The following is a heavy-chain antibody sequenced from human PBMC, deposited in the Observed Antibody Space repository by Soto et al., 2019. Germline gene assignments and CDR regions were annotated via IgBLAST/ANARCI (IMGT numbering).Heavy chain of an antibody. V-gene: IGHV3-23*01. CDR3: TKDGQEYYDSSGYFDY. Sequence: GGSLGLSWGASGFTFSSYAMSWVLQAPGKGLEWVSAISGSGGSTYYADSVKGRFTISRDNSKNTLYLQMNSLGAEDTAVYYCTKDGQEYYDSSGYFDYWGQGTLVTVSS. CDR2: ISGSGGST. J-gene: IGHJ4*02. D-gene: IGHD3-22*01. CDR1: GFTFSSYA.